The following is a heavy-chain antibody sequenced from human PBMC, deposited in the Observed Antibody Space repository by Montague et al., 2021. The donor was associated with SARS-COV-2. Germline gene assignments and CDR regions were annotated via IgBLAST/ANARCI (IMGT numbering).Heavy chain of an antibody. CDR1: GFTFSTYP. CDR2: IGAGVSST. Sequence: SLRLSCAASGFTFSTYPMHWVRQAPGKGLEWVSSIGAGVSSTFYADSVKGRFTVSRDNSKNTLYLQMNSLRAEDTAVYYCASTYSPNKYYEVYWGQGTLVTVSS. D-gene: IGHD2/OR15-2a*01. J-gene: IGHJ4*02. V-gene: IGHV3-23*01. CDR3: ASTYSPNKYYEVY.